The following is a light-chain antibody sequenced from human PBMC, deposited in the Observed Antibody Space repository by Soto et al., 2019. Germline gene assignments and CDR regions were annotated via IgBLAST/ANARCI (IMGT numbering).Light chain of an antibody. CDR2: AAS. J-gene: IGKJ4*01. CDR1: QSISSY. Sequence: DIQMTQSPSSLSASVGDRVTITCRASQSISSYLNWYQQKPGKAPKLLIYAASSLQSGVPSRFSGSGSGTDFTLTISSLQPEDFATYYCQQSYSTPVTFGGGTK. CDR3: QQSYSTPVT. V-gene: IGKV1-39*01.